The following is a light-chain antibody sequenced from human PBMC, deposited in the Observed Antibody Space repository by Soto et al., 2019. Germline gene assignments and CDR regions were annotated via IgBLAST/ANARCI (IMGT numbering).Light chain of an antibody. V-gene: IGKV1-5*03. CDR1: QRISSW. J-gene: IGKJ1*01. CDR2: KAS. Sequence: DVHMTESPSTLSASVGDRVTITCRASQRISSWLAWYQHKPGKAPKLLIYKASSLESGVPSRFSGSGSGTEFTLTISSLQPDDFATYYCQQYNSYPWTFGQGTKVDIK. CDR3: QQYNSYPWT.